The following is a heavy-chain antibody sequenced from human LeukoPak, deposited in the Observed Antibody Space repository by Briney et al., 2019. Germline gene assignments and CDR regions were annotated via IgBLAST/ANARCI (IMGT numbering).Heavy chain of an antibody. Sequence: GGSLRLSCAASGFTFSSYGMHWVRQAPGKGLEWVACIRYDGSDKYYGDSVKGRFSISRDNSKNTLYLQMNSLRAEDTAVFYCAKGGWGGTYSNDYWGQGTLVTVSS. CDR1: GFTFSSYG. D-gene: IGHD1-26*01. V-gene: IGHV3-30*02. CDR3: AKGGWGGTYSNDY. J-gene: IGHJ4*02. CDR2: IRYDGSDK.